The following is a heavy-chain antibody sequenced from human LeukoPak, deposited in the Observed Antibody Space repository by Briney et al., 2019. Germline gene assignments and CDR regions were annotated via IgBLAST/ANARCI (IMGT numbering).Heavy chain of an antibody. J-gene: IGHJ4*02. CDR1: GGTFSSYA. CDR2: IIPIFGTA. V-gene: IGHV1-69*05. CDR3: ARGLAARRTYYFDY. Sequence: GASVKVSCKASGGTFSSYAISWVRQAPGQGLGWMGGIIPIFGTANYAQKFQGRVTITTDESTSTAYMELSSLRSEDTAVYYCARGLAARRTYYFDYWGQGTLVTVSS. D-gene: IGHD6-6*01.